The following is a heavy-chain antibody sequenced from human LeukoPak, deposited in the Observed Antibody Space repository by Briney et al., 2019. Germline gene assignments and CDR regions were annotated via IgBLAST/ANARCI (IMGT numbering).Heavy chain of an antibody. Sequence: SETLSLTCSVSGGSISSGGYYWRWIRQHPGKGLEWIGYIYYSGSTYYNPSLKSRVTISVDTSKNQFSLKLSSVTAADTAVYYCARGTYYYDSSGYYFDYWGQGTLVTVSS. J-gene: IGHJ4*02. CDR1: GGSISSGGYY. CDR2: IYYSGST. D-gene: IGHD3-22*01. CDR3: ARGTYYYDSSGYYFDY. V-gene: IGHV4-31*03.